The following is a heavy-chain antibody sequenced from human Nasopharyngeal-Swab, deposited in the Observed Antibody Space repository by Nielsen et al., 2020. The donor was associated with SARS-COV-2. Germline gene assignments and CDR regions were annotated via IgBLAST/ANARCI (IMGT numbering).Heavy chain of an antibody. CDR3: ARDGGSGSDY. J-gene: IGHJ4*02. CDR2: INTNTWNP. D-gene: IGHD6-19*01. Sequence: ASVKVSCKASGYSFTSYAMNWLRQAPGQGLEWMGWINTNTWNPTYAQGFTGRFVFSLDTSVSTAYLQISSLKAEDTAVYYCARDGGSGSDYWGQGTLVTVSS. CDR1: GYSFTSYA. V-gene: IGHV7-4-1*02.